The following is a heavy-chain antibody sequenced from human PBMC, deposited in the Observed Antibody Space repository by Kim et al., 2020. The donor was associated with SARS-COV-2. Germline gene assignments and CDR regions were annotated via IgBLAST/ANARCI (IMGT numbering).Heavy chain of an antibody. Sequence: ASVKVSCKASGYTFTSYAMNWVRQAPGQGLEWMGWINTNTGNPTYAQGFTGRFVFSLDTSVSTAYLQISSLKAEDTAVYYCAREGVYYYDSSGYYFDYWGQGTLVTVSS. D-gene: IGHD3-22*01. CDR2: INTNTGNP. CDR1: GYTFTSYA. J-gene: IGHJ4*02. CDR3: AREGVYYYDSSGYYFDY. V-gene: IGHV7-4-1*02.